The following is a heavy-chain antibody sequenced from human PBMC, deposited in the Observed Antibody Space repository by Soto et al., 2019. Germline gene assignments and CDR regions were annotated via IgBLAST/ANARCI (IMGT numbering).Heavy chain of an antibody. Sequence: GGSLRLSCAASGFTFSSYEMNWVRQAPGKGLEWVSYISSSGSTIYYADSVKGRFTISRDNAKNSLYLQMNSLRAEDTAVYYCASSPDSSGYYQSWGQGTLVTVSS. CDR1: GFTFSSYE. CDR3: ASSPDSSGYYQS. V-gene: IGHV3-48*03. D-gene: IGHD3-22*01. CDR2: ISSSGSTI. J-gene: IGHJ4*02.